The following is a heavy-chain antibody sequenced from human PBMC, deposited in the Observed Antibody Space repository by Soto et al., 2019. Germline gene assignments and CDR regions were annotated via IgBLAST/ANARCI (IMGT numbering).Heavy chain of an antibody. CDR2: VFHTGGT. J-gene: IGHJ4*02. V-gene: IGHV4-4*02. Sequence: QVQLQESGPGLVKPSETLSLTCTLSSDSIAGENWWSWVRQPPGLGLEWIGEVFHTGGTNYNPSLKSRVTMEVDKSKNQFSLKLISATAADTAVYYCARVFSSGSGWMYYFDFWGQGTLVSVSS. CDR3: ARVFSSGSGWMYYFDF. CDR1: SDSIAGENW. D-gene: IGHD6-19*01.